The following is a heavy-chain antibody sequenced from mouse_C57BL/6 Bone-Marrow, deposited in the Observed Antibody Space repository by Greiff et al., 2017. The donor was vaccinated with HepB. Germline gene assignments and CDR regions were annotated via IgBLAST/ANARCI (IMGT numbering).Heavy chain of an antibody. Sequence: VQLQQSGPVLVKPGASVKMSCKASGYTFTDYYMNWVKQSHGKSLEWIGVINPYNGGTSYNQKFKGKATLTVDKSSSTAYMELNSLTSEDSAVYYCARYNSNSFAYWGQGTLVTVSA. CDR1: GYTFTDYY. D-gene: IGHD2-5*01. V-gene: IGHV1-19*01. J-gene: IGHJ3*01. CDR3: ARYNSNSFAY. CDR2: INPYNGGT.